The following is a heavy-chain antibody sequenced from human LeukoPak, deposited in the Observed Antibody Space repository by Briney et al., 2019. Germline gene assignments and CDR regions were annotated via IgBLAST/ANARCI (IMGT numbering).Heavy chain of an antibody. J-gene: IGHJ3*02. V-gene: IGHV4-38-2*01. CDR3: ARQRIGGSCETDDAFDI. D-gene: IGHD2-15*01. Sequence: SETLSLTCAVSGYSISSGYYWGWIRQPPGKGLEWIGSIYHSGSTYYNPSLKSRVTISVDTSKNQFSLKLSSVTAADTAVYYCARQRIGGSCETDDAFDIWGQGTMVTVSS. CDR2: IYHSGST. CDR1: GYSISSGYY.